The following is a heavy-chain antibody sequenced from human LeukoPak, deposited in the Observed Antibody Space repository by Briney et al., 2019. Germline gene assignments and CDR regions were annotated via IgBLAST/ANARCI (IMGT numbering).Heavy chain of an antibody. J-gene: IGHJ6*02. CDR2: ITSDGSSR. CDR1: GFTFSSFS. V-gene: IGHV3-74*01. CDR3: GRRVNYYSGMDV. Sequence: GGSLRLSCAASGFTFSSFSMLWVRQAPGKGLVWVSHITSDGSSRTYADSVKGRFTISRDNAKNTLYLQANSLRAEDTAVYYCGRRVNYYSGMDVWGQGTTVIVSS.